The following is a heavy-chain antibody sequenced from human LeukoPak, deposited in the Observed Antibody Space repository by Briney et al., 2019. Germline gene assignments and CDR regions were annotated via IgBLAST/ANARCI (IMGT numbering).Heavy chain of an antibody. V-gene: IGHV3-53*01. CDR2: IYSGGST. CDR3: ARTNEMAALDY. J-gene: IGHJ4*02. CDR1: GFTVSSNY. D-gene: IGHD5-24*01. Sequence: QPGGSLRLSCAASGFTVSSNYMSWVRQAPGKGLEWVSVIYSGGSTYYADSVKGRFTISRDKSKNTLYLQMNSLRAEDTAVYYCARTNEMAALDYWGQGTLVTVSS.